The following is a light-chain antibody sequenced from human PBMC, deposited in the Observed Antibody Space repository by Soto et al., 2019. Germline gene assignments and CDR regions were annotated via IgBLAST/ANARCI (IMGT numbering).Light chain of an antibody. V-gene: IGKV3-15*01. CDR2: GAS. CDR3: QEYNNWPRT. Sequence: EIVMTQSPATLSVSPGERATLSCRASQSVSDNLGWYQQKPGQAPRLLIYGASTRASGIPSRFSGSGSGTEFSLTISSLQSEDLAIYYCQEYNNWPRTFGQGTKVEIK. CDR1: QSVSDN. J-gene: IGKJ1*01.